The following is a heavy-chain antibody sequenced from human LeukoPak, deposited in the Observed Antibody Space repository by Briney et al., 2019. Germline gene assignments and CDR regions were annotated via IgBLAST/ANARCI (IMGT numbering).Heavy chain of an antibody. V-gene: IGHV4-38-2*01. Sequence: SETLSLTCAVSGYSISSGYYWGWIRQPPGKGLEWIGSIYHSGSTYYNPSLKSRVTISVDMSKNQFSLKPSSVTAADTAVYYCARRTIFGVVIDYWGQGTLVTVSS. J-gene: IGHJ4*02. CDR1: GYSISSGYY. CDR2: IYHSGST. D-gene: IGHD3-3*01. CDR3: ARRTIFGVVIDY.